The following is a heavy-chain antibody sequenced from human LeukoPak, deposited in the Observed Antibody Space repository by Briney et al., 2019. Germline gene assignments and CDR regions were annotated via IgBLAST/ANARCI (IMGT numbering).Heavy chain of an antibody. V-gene: IGHV3-7*01. D-gene: IGHD4-17*01. CDR3: ARDSRNYGPKPYYYYMDV. CDR2: IKQDGSEK. CDR1: GFTFTNYW. J-gene: IGHJ6*03. Sequence: PGGSLKLSCTASGFTFTNYWMSWARQAPGKGLEWVANIKQDGSEKYYVDSVKGRFTMSRDSAKNSLYLQMNSLRAEDTAVYYCARDSRNYGPKPYYYYMDVWGKGTTVTVSS.